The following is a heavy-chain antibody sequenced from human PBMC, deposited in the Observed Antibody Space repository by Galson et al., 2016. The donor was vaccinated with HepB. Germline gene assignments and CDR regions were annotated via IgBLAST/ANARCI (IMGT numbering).Heavy chain of an antibody. CDR3: ARRQWLVRSFDY. V-gene: IGHV4-39*01. CDR1: GGSLSTSAYY. CDR2: IYYSGSS. Sequence: SETLSLTCSVSGGSLSTSAYYWAWIRQSPGKGLEWIGHIYYSGSSYYNPSLKNRVTISVDTSKNQFSLNLTSVTAADTAVYFCARRQWLVRSFDYWGQGALVTVSS. J-gene: IGHJ4*02. D-gene: IGHD6-19*01.